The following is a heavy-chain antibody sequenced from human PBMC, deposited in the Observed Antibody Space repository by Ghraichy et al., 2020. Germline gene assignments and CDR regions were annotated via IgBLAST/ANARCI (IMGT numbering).Heavy chain of an antibody. CDR2: IYYSGST. V-gene: IGHV4-59*08. CDR3: ARHFSPKPFDP. D-gene: IGHD3-3*02. Sequence: SETLSLTCTVSGGSISSYYWSWIRQPPGKGLEWIGYIYYSGSTNYNPSLKSRVTISIDTSKNQFSLKLSSVTAADTAMYYCARHFSPKPFDPWGQGTLVTVSS. CDR1: GGSISSYY. J-gene: IGHJ5*02.